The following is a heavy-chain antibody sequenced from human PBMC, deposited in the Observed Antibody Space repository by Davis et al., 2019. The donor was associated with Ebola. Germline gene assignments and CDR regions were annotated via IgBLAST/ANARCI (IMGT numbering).Heavy chain of an antibody. CDR2: TYYKSKWYN. V-gene: IGHV6-1*01. D-gene: IGHD5-18*01. Sequence: PSETLSLTFAISGDTVSTAGWNWIRQSPSRGLEWLGRTYYKSKWYNDYAASVKSRIPINPDTSKNQFSLQLTSVTPEDTALYYCARGWLRGGMDVWGEGTTVTV. J-gene: IGHJ6*02. CDR3: ARGWLRGGMDV. CDR1: GDTVSTAG.